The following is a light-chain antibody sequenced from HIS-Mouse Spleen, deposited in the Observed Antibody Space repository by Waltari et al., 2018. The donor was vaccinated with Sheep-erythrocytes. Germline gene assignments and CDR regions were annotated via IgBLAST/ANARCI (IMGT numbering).Light chain of an antibody. CDR3: QQRSNWYT. Sequence: EIVLTQSPATLSLSPGERVTLSCRASQSVSSYLAWYQQKPGQAPRLLIYDASNRATGIPARFSGSGSGTDFTLTISSLEPEDFAVHYCQQRSNWYTFGQGTKLEIK. CDR1: QSVSSY. V-gene: IGKV3-11*01. J-gene: IGKJ2*01. CDR2: DAS.